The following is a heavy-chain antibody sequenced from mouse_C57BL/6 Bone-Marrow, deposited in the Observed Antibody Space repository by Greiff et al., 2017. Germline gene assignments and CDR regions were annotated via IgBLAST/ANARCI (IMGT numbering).Heavy chain of an antibody. Sequence: VQLQQPGAELVRPGTSVKLSCKASGYTFTSYWMHWVKQRPGQGLEWIGVIDPSDSYTNYNQKFKGKATLTVDTSSSTACMQLSSLTSEDSAVYYCARDITTVVAPFDYWGQGTTLTVSS. J-gene: IGHJ2*01. D-gene: IGHD1-1*01. CDR2: IDPSDSYT. CDR3: ARDITTVVAPFDY. V-gene: IGHV1-59*01. CDR1: GYTFTSYW.